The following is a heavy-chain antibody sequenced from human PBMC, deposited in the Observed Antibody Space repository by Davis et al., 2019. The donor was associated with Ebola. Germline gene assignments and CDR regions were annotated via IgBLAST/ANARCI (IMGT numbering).Heavy chain of an antibody. V-gene: IGHV3-30*04. J-gene: IGHJ4*02. Sequence: GESLKISCAASGFAFTSYAMHWVRQAPGKGLEWVAVLSWHGNNKYYADSVKGRFTISRDNSKNTVYLLMNSLRSEDTAVYYCAKGHTYYDFWSYFQGGYFEDWGQGTLVTVSS. CDR1: GFAFTSYA. CDR3: AKGHTYYDFWSYFQGGYFED. CDR2: LSWHGNNK. D-gene: IGHD3-3*01.